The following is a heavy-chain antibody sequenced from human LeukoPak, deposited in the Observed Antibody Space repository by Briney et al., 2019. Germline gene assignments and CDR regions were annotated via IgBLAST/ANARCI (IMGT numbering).Heavy chain of an antibody. V-gene: IGHV3-48*03. J-gene: IGHJ6*02. CDR3: ARERQQLGYYYGMDV. Sequence: GGSLRLSCAASGFTFSSYGMNWVRQAPGKGLEWVSYISSSGSTIYYADSVKGRFTISRDNAKNSLYLQMNSLRVEDTAVYYCARERQQLGYYYGMDVWGQGTTVTVSS. CDR1: GFTFSSYG. CDR2: ISSSGSTI. D-gene: IGHD6-13*01.